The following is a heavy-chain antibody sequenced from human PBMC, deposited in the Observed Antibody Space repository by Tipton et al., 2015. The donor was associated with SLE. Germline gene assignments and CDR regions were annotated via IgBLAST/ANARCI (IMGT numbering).Heavy chain of an antibody. V-gene: IGHV3-43*02. J-gene: IGHJ4*02. CDR3: ARDAFYHDRSGYWGYFDF. CDR1: GINFDGYA. CDR2: ISGDGRST. Sequence: GSLRLSCAASGINFDGYAMHWVRQAPGKGLEWVALISGDGRSTFYADSVKGRFTISRDNSKNSLYLQMNSLRREDTALYYCARDAFYHDRSGYWGYFDFWGQGTLVTVSS. D-gene: IGHD3-22*01.